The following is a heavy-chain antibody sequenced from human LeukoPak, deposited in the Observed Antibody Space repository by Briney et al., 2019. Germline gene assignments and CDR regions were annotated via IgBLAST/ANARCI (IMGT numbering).Heavy chain of an antibody. Sequence: RSGGSLRLSCTASGFTFDDSGMSWVRQAPGKGLEWVSSVNWNGGSTGYADSVKGRFTISRDNSKNTLYLQMNSLRAEDTAVYYCARGFSRQKVIALDYWGQGTLVTVSS. D-gene: IGHD2-21*01. V-gene: IGHV3-20*04. J-gene: IGHJ4*02. CDR3: ARGFSRQKVIALDY. CDR1: GFTFDDSG. CDR2: VNWNGGST.